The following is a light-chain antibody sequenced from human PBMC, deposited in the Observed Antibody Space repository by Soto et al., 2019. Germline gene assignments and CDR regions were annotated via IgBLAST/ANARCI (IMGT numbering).Light chain of an antibody. CDR2: ENN. J-gene: IGLJ1*01. CDR3: QSYDSRLSGYV. Sequence: QSVLTQPPSVSEAPGQRVTISCTGSSSNIGAGYEAHWYQQVPGTVPKLLIYENNNRPSGVPDRFSGSKSGTSASLAITGLQAEDEDEDYGQSYDSRLSGYVFGTGTKLTVL. V-gene: IGLV1-40*01. CDR1: SSNIGAGYE.